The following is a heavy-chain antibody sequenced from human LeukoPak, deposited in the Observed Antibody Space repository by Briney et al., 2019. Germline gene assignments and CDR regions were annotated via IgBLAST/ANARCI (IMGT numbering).Heavy chain of an antibody. J-gene: IGHJ4*02. CDR3: ARVRDRSSWYGGAPYYFDY. CDR2: IKQDGSEK. D-gene: IGHD6-13*01. V-gene: IGHV3-7*01. Sequence: GGSLRLSCAASGFTFSSYWMSWVRQAPGKGLEWVANIKQDGSEKYYVDSVKGRFTISRDNAKNSLYLQMNSLRAEDTAVYYCARVRDRSSWYGGAPYYFDYWGQGTLATVSS. CDR1: GFTFSSYW.